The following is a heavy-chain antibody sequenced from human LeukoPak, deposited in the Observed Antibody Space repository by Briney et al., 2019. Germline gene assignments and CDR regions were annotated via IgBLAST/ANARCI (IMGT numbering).Heavy chain of an antibody. J-gene: IGHJ6*02. CDR2: FDPEDGET. Sequence: GASVKVSCKVSGYTLTELSMHWVRQAPGKGLEWMGGFDPEDGETIYAQKFQGRVTMTEDTSTDTAYMELRSLRSDDTAVYYCARVGTYYYDSSGYHEDYYGMDVWGQGTTVTVSS. V-gene: IGHV1-24*01. CDR3: ARVGTYYYDSSGYHEDYYGMDV. CDR1: GYTLTELS. D-gene: IGHD3-22*01.